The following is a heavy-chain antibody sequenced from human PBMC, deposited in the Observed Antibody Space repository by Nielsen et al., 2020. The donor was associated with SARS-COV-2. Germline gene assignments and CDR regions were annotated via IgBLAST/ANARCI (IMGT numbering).Heavy chain of an antibody. J-gene: IGHJ6*03. V-gene: IGHV1-2*04. CDR2: INPNSGGT. CDR3: AREGSGVVPGPLGIGMWYLYYYMDV. D-gene: IGHD2-2*01. Sequence: WVRQAPGQGLEWMGWINPNSGGTNYAQKFQGWVTMTRDTSISTAYMELSRLRSDDTAVYYCAREGSGVVPGPLGIGMWYLYYYMDVWGKGTTVTVSS.